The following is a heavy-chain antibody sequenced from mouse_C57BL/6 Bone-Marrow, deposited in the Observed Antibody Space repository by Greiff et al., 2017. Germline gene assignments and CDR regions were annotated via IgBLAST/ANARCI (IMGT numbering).Heavy chain of an antibody. D-gene: IGHD2-2*01. CDR2: ISSGGSYT. Sequence: DVKLVESGGDLVKPGGSLKLSCAASGFTFSSYGMSWVRRTPDKRLEWVATISSGGSYTYYPDSVKGRFPISRDNAKNTLYLQMSSLKSEDTAMYYCARRGMVKGYFDYWGQGTTLTVSS. CDR3: ARRGMVKGYFDY. J-gene: IGHJ2*01. CDR1: GFTFSSYG. V-gene: IGHV5-6*02.